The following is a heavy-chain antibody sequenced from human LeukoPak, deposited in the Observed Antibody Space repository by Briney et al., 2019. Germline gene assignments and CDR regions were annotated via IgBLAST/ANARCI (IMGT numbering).Heavy chain of an antibody. J-gene: IGHJ2*01. D-gene: IGHD2-21*02. CDR2: ISAYNGNT. V-gene: IGHV1-18*01. CDR3: ARRRAVAYCGGDCPHWYFDL. CDR1: GYTFTGYG. Sequence: ASVKVSCKASGYTFTGYGISWVRQAPGQGLEWMGWISAYNGNTNYAQKLQGRVTMTTDTSTSTAYMELRSLRSDDTAVYYCARRRAVAYCGGDCPHWYFDLWGRGTLVTVSS.